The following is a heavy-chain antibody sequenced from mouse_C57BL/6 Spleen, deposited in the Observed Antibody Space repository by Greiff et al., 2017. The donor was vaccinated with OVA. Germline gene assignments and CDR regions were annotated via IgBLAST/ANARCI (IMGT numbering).Heavy chain of an antibody. J-gene: IGHJ2*01. CDR1: GFTFSSYT. CDR3: ARHIYYGNCFDY. CDR2: LSGGGGNT. Sequence: EVKVEESGGGLVKPGGSLKLSCAASGFTFSSYTMSWVRQTPEKRLEWVATLSGGGGNTYYQDSVKGRFTFSRDNAKNTLYLQMSSLRSEYTALYYCARHIYYGNCFDYWGQGTTLTVSS. V-gene: IGHV5-9*01. D-gene: IGHD2-1*01.